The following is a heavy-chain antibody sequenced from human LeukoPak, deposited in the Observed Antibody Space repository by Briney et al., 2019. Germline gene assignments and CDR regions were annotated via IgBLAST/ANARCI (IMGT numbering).Heavy chain of an antibody. V-gene: IGHV3-13*01. D-gene: IGHD2-2*01. CDR1: GFTFSSYD. CDR2: IGTAGDT. CDR3: ARDRPGYCSSTSCLKGRYWYFDL. J-gene: IGHJ2*01. Sequence: HPGGSLRLSCAASGFTFSSYDMHWVRQATGKGLEWVSAIGTAGDTYYPGSVKGRFTISRENAKNSLYLQMNSLRAGDTAVYYCARDRPGYCSSTSCLKGRYWYFDLWGRGTLVTVSS.